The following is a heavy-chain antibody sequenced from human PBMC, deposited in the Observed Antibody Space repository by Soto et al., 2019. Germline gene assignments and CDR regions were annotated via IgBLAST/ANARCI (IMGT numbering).Heavy chain of an antibody. CDR2: ISPYDDDT. Sequence: QVQLVQSGTEVKKPGASVKVSCKASGYTFNSYGISWVRQAPGQGLEWMGWISPYDDDTNYAQNLQGRVTMATDTSPRTAYMDLRSLRSDDTAVYYCARGGYYDSSGSRNYHYYGIDGWGQGTTVTVS. V-gene: IGHV1-18*01. CDR1: GYTFNSYG. D-gene: IGHD3-22*01. J-gene: IGHJ6*02. CDR3: ARGGYYDSSGSRNYHYYGIDG.